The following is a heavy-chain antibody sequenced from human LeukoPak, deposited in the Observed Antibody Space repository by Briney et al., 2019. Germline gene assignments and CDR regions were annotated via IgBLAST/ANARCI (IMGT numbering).Heavy chain of an antibody. CDR3: ARRRWYGGFDF. CDR2: IYYSGKT. V-gene: IGHV4-39*01. Sequence: PSETLSLTCIVSGDSISSSAYFCGWIRQPPGKGLEWIGSIYYSGKTYYSASLKSRVTMSVDTSKNLFSLRLASVTAADTAIFYCARRRWYGGFDFWGQGTLVTVSS. J-gene: IGHJ4*02. D-gene: IGHD3-10*01. CDR1: GDSISSSAYF.